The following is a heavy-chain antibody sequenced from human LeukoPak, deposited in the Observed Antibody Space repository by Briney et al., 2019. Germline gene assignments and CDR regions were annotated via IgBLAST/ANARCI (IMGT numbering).Heavy chain of an antibody. D-gene: IGHD2-2*01. J-gene: IGHJ4*02. Sequence: SETLSLTCTVSGGSISGYYWSWIRQPPGKGLQFIGYIHYTGSTNYNPSLEGRVTLSVDTSKNQFSLKLRSVTAADTAVYYCARLSKDTVVLPAAMAHYFDYWGQGTLVTVSS. CDR1: GGSISGYY. CDR2: IHYTGST. CDR3: ARLSKDTVVLPAAMAHYFDY. V-gene: IGHV4-59*08.